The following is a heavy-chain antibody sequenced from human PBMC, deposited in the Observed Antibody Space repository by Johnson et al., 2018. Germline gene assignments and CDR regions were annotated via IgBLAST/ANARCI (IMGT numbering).Heavy chain of an antibody. V-gene: IGHV4-34*01. D-gene: IGHD3-10*01. CDR1: GGSFSGYY. Sequence: QVQLQQLGAGLLKPSETLSLTRAVYGGSFSGYYWSWIRQPPGKGLEWIGEIKHRGSINYSPSLKSRVTISIDTSKNQFSLKLTSVTAADTALCYCARGDWGFGERNGLDVWGLGTTVAVSS. CDR2: IKHRGSI. CDR3: ARGDWGFGERNGLDV. J-gene: IGHJ6*02.